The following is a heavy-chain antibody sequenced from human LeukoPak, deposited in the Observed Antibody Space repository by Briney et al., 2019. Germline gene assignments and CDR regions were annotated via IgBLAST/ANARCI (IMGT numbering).Heavy chain of an antibody. CDR1: GFTFSSYA. J-gene: IGHJ4*02. CDR2: ISGSGGST. V-gene: IGHV3-23*01. CDR3: AKDSTDTPYSSSWYHY. Sequence: GGSLRLSCAASGFTFSSYATSGVRQAPGKGREWVSAISGSGGSTYYADSVKGRFTISRDNSKNTLYLQMNSLRAEDTAVYYCAKDSTDTPYSSSWYHYWGQGTLVTVSS. D-gene: IGHD6-13*01.